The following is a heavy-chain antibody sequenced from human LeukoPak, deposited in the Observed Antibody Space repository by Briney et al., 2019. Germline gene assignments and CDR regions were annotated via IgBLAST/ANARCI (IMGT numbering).Heavy chain of an antibody. D-gene: IGHD3-3*01. J-gene: IGHJ4*02. CDR2: IYYSGST. Sequence: SETLSFTCTVSGGSISSYYWSWIRQPPGKGLEWIGYIYYSGSTNYNPSLKSRVTISVDTSKNQFSLKLSSVTAADTAVYYCARQSYYDFWSGYPSGPYFDYWGQGTLVTVSS. V-gene: IGHV4-59*08. CDR3: ARQSYYDFWSGYPSGPYFDY. CDR1: GGSISSYY.